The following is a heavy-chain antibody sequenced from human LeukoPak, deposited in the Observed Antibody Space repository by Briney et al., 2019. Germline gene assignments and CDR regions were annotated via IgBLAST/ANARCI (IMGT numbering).Heavy chain of an antibody. V-gene: IGHV4-61*02. D-gene: IGHD3-22*01. Sequence: SQTLSLTCTVSGGSISSGSYYWSWIRQPAGKGLEWIGRIYTSGSTNYNPSLKSRVTISVDTFKNQFSLKLSSVTAADTAVYYCARFYDSSGYYYDFRGAFDIWGQGTMVAVSS. CDR2: IYTSGST. J-gene: IGHJ3*02. CDR3: ARFYDSSGYYYDFRGAFDI. CDR1: GGSISSGSYY.